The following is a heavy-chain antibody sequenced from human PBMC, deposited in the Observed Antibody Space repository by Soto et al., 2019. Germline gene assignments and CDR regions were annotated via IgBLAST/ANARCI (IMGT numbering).Heavy chain of an antibody. J-gene: IGHJ6*01. V-gene: IGHV3-30*18. CDR1: GFTFSSYG. CDR3: AKVLGYCTNGVCLLGEYGMGV. CDR2: ISYDGSNK. Sequence: QVQLVESGGGVVQPGRSLRLSCAASGFTFSSYGMHWVRQAPGKGLEWVAVISYDGSNKYYADSVKGRFTISRDNSKNTLYLQMNSLRAEDTAVYYCAKVLGYCTNGVCLLGEYGMGVW. D-gene: IGHD2-8*01.